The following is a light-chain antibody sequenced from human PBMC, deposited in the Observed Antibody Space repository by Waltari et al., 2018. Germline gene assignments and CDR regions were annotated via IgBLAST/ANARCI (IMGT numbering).Light chain of an antibody. V-gene: IGLV1-51*02. Sequence: QSVLTQPPSVSAAPGQRVTISCSGGHSNIGNNYVSWYRQFPGTAPKLLIYEDREGPAGVHGRCSGSKSGTSAPWDITGLQAGDEADYYCGTWDSSLSGAVFGGGTHLTVL. CDR1: HSNIGNNY. CDR3: GTWDSSLSGAV. J-gene: IGLJ7*01. CDR2: EDR.